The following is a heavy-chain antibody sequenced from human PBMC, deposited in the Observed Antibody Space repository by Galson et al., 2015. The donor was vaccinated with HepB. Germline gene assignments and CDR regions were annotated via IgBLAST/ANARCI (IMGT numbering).Heavy chain of an antibody. CDR2: IAGDGTST. CDR3: ARELYGTFHAFDI. CDR1: GFTFSDYR. J-gene: IGHJ3*02. Sequence: SLRLSCAASGFTFSDYRMNWVRQAPGKGLEWVSYIAGDGTSTQYADSVKGRFTISRDNAENSLFLQMNMLRDEDTAVYFCARELYGTFHAFDIWGQGTMVTVSS. D-gene: IGHD2-8*01. V-gene: IGHV3-48*02.